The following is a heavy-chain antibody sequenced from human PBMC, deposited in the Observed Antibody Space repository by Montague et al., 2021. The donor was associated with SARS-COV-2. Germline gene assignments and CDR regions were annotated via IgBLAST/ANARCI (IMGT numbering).Heavy chain of an antibody. D-gene: IGHD3-10*01. Sequence: SETLSLTCTVSGGSISPYYWSWIRQSPGKGLECIGYTSYSGSTDYNPSLKSRVTISIDTSKNQFSLKLSSVTPEDTAVYYCAREYPPPLWFGELDYYGMDVWGQGTTVTVSS. J-gene: IGHJ6*02. CDR1: GGSISPYY. CDR2: TSYSGST. V-gene: IGHV4-59*12. CDR3: AREYPPPLWFGELDYYGMDV.